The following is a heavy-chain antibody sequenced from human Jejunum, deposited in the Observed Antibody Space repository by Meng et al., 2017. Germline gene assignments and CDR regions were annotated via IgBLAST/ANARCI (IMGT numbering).Heavy chain of an antibody. CDR1: GYSISSGYY. CDR2: IYHSGNT. J-gene: IGHJ5*02. Sequence: SETLSLTCTVSGYSISSGYYWGWIRQPPGKGLEWIGTIYHSGNTQYNPSLKRRATILADTSKNRFSLRLTSVTAADTAGYFCARGSRDDGSGSGYYKTWFDPWGQGTLGTVAA. CDR3: ARGSRDDGSGSGYYKTWFDP. D-gene: IGHD3-22*01. V-gene: IGHV4-38-2*02.